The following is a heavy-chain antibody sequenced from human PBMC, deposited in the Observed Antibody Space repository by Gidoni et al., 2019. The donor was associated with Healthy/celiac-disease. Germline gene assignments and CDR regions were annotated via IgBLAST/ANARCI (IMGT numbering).Heavy chain of an antibody. J-gene: IGHJ4*02. CDR3: AKEGRASPYFDY. CDR2: ISGSGGST. V-gene: IGHV3-23*01. Sequence: EVQLLESGGGLVQPGGSLRLSCAASGFTFSSYAMSWVRQAPGKGREWFSAISGSGGSTYYADSVKGRFTISRDNSKNTLYLQMNSLRAEDTAVYYCAKEGRASPYFDYWGQGTLVTVSS. CDR1: GFTFSSYA.